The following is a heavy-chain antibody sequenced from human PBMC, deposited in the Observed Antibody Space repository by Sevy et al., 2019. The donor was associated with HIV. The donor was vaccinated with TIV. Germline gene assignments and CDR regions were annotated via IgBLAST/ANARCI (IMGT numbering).Heavy chain of an antibody. CDR3: ATTKDYYDNSGYPFDY. CDR2: FDPEDGRI. D-gene: IGHD3-22*01. Sequence: ASVKVSCKVSGNTLTGLSMNWVRQAPGEGLEWMGTFDPEDGRIMYAQKIQGRVTMTEDTSTDTAYMELSSLRSEDTAVYYCATTKDYYDNSGYPFDYWGQGTLVTVSS. CDR1: GNTLTGLS. V-gene: IGHV1-24*01. J-gene: IGHJ4*02.